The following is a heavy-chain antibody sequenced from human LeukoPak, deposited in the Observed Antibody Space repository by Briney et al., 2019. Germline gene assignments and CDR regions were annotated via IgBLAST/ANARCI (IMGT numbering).Heavy chain of an antibody. CDR2: MNPNSGNT. CDR1: GYTFTSYD. V-gene: IGHV1-8*01. CDR3: TRSTAAAVFDY. J-gene: IGHJ4*02. Sequence: ASVKVSCKASGYTFTSYDINWVRQATGQGLEWMGWMNPNSGNTGYAQKFQGRVTMTRNTSISTAYMELSSLRSGDTAVYYCTRSTAAAVFDYWGQGTLVTVSS. D-gene: IGHD6-13*01.